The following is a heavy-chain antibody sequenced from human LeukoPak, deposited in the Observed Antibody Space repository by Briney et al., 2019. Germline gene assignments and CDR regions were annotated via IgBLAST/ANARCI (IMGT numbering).Heavy chain of an antibody. J-gene: IGHJ4*02. D-gene: IGHD3-22*01. V-gene: IGHV3-23*01. Sequence: PGGSLRPSCAASGFTFSSYAMSWVRQAPGKGLEWVSAISGSGGSTYYADSVKGRFTISRDNSKNTLYLQMNSLRAEDTAVYYCAKDNPPPTYYYDSSGYPRYGFDYWGQGTLVTVSS. CDR2: ISGSGGST. CDR3: AKDNPPPTYYYDSSGYPRYGFDY. CDR1: GFTFSSYA.